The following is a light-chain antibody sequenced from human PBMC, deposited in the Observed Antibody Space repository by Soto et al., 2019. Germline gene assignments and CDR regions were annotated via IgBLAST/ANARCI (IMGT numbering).Light chain of an antibody. CDR1: QSISSN. CDR2: DAS. Sequence: EIVMTQSPATLSVSTGERASLSCRASQSISSNLAWYQQRPGQAPRLLIYDASTRATGIPARFSGSGSGTQFTLTNSGLQSEDFAVYCCHQYNKWPLYTFGQGTKLEIK. V-gene: IGKV3-15*01. CDR3: HQYNKWPLYT. J-gene: IGKJ2*01.